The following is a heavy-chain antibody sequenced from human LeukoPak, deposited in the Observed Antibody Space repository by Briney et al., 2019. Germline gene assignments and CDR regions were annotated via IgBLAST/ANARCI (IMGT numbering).Heavy chain of an antibody. Sequence: SVKVSCKASGGTFSSYAISWVRQAPGQGLEWMGGIIPIFGTANYAQKFQGRVTITADESTSTAYMELSSLRSEDTAVYYCARDKGSYDSSGYYSGVYWGQGTLVTVSS. CDR1: GGTFSSYA. CDR2: IIPIFGTA. V-gene: IGHV1-69*13. J-gene: IGHJ4*02. D-gene: IGHD3-22*01. CDR3: ARDKGSYDSSGYYSGVY.